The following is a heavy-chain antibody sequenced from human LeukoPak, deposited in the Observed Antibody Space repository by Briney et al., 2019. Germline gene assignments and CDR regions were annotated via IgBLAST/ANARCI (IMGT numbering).Heavy chain of an antibody. J-gene: IGHJ4*02. CDR3: AKRPCDYHSYDY. Sequence: GGSLRLSCGASGFPFTTYPMHWVRQAPGRGLEYVSSISSDGDSTYYADSVKGRFTISRDNSKNTLYLQTSSLRAEDTAVYYCAKRPCDYHSYDYWGQGTLVTVSS. CDR1: GFPFTTYP. V-gene: IGHV3-64D*06. D-gene: IGHD3-16*01. CDR2: ISSDGDST.